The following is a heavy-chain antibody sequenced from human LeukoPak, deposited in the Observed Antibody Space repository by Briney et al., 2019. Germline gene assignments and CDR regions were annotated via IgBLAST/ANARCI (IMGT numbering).Heavy chain of an antibody. D-gene: IGHD5-18*01. Sequence: PSQTLSLTCTVSGGSMSSGGYYWSWIRQHPGKGLEWIVYIYYSGSTYYNPSLKSRVTISVDTSKNQFSLKLSSVTAADTAVYYCATSSGGYTAASVAFDIWGQGTMVTVSS. CDR2: IYYSGST. CDR1: GGSMSSGGYY. CDR3: ATSSGGYTAASVAFDI. J-gene: IGHJ3*02. V-gene: IGHV4-31*03.